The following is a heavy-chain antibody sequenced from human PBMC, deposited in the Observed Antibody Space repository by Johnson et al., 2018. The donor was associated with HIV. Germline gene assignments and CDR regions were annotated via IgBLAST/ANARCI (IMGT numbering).Heavy chain of an antibody. Sequence: VQLVESGGGVVQPGRSLRLSCAASGFTFSSYAMHWVRQAPGKGLEWVAVISYDGSNKYYADSVKGRFTISRDNSKNTLYLQMNSLRAEDTAVYYCASLVGDTYLNAFDSWGQGTMVTVSS. CDR1: GFTFSSYA. CDR2: ISYDGSNK. V-gene: IGHV3-30*04. D-gene: IGHD1-26*01. J-gene: IGHJ3*02. CDR3: ASLVGDTYLNAFDS.